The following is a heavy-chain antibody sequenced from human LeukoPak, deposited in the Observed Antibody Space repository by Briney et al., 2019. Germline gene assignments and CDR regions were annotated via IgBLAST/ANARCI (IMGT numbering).Heavy chain of an antibody. Sequence: EASVQVSCKASGYTFTGYYMHWVRQAPGQGLEGMGWINPNSGGTNYAQNFQGWVTMTRDTSISTAYMELSRLRSDDTAVYYCARDNGGSYYYYGMDVWGQGTTVTVSS. CDR3: ARDNGGSYYYYGMDV. CDR2: INPNSGGT. J-gene: IGHJ6*02. D-gene: IGHD4-23*01. CDR1: GYTFTGYY. V-gene: IGHV1-2*04.